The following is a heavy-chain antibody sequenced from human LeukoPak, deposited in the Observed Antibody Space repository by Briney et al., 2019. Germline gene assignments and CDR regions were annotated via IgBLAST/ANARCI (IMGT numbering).Heavy chain of an antibody. D-gene: IGHD1-26*01. CDR2: ISYDGSNK. CDR1: GFTFSSYS. J-gene: IGHJ4*02. Sequence: GGSLRLSCAASGFTFSSYSMNWVRQAPGKGLEWVAVISYDGSNKYYADSVKGRFTISRDNSKNTLYLQMNSLRAEDTAVYYCARAIGWELLWGLDYWGQGTLVTVSS. V-gene: IGHV3-30*03. CDR3: ARAIGWELLWGLDY.